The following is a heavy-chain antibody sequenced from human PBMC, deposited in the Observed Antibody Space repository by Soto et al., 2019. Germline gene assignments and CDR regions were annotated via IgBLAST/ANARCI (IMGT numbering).Heavy chain of an antibody. CDR2: INPNSGGT. V-gene: IGHV1-2*02. CDR1: GYTFTGYY. CDR3: ARGLAGFLYSSSSYYGMDV. D-gene: IGHD6-6*01. Sequence: ASVKVSCKASGYTFTGYYMHWVRQAPGQGLAWMGWINPNSGGTDNAQKFQGRVTMTRDTSISTAYIERSRLRSDDTGVYYCARGLAGFLYSSSSYYGMDVWG. J-gene: IGHJ6*02.